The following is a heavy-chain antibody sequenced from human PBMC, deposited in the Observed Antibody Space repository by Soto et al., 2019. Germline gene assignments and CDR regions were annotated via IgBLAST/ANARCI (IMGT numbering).Heavy chain of an antibody. D-gene: IGHD3-22*01. CDR3: ANYDTSVY. CDR1: GFTFSSYG. V-gene: IGHV3-30*18. J-gene: IGHJ4*02. CDR2: ISYDGSNK. Sequence: GGSLRLSCAASGFTFSSYGMHWVRQAPGKGLEWVAVISYDGSNKYYADSVKGRFTISRDNSKNTLYLQMNSLRAEDTAVYYCANYDTSVYWGQGTLVTVSS.